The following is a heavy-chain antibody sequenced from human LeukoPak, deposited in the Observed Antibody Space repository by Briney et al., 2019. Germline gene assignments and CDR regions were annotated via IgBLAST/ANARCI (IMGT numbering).Heavy chain of an antibody. J-gene: IGHJ4*02. Sequence: PGGTLRLSCAASGFTFSSYGMSWVRQAPGKGLEWVSAISGSGGSTYYADSVKGRFTISRDNSKNTLYLQMNSLRDEDTAVYYCASRPRFDTRGYYVDYWGQGSLVTVSS. CDR2: ISGSGGST. CDR3: ASRPRFDTRGYYVDY. D-gene: IGHD3-22*01. CDR1: GFTFSSYG. V-gene: IGHV3-23*01.